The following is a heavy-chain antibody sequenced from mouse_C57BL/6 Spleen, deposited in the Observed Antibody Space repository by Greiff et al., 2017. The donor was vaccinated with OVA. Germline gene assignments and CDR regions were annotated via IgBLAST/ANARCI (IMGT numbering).Heavy chain of an antibody. CDR2: INPSNGGT. D-gene: IGHD1-1*01. CDR3: ARSDYYGSSPGYCFDY. J-gene: IGHJ2*01. Sequence: QVQLQQSGPELVKPGASVKLSCKASGYTFTSYWMHWVKQRPGQGLEWIGNINPSNGGTNYNEKFKSKATLTVDKSSSTAYMQLSSLTSEDSAVYYCARSDYYGSSPGYCFDYWGQGTTLTVSS. CDR1: GYTFTSYW. V-gene: IGHV1-53*01.